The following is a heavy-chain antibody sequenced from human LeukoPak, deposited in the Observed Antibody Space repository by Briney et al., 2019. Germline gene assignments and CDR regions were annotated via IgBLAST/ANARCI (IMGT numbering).Heavy chain of an antibody. Sequence: PGGSLRHSRSASGFTFSSFAMTWVRQAPGKGLEWVASISGSGVSTYHADSVKGRFTISRDNSRNTLYLQMNSLRADDTAVYYCARELEGSGFDPWGQGTLLTVS. V-gene: IGHV3-23*01. D-gene: IGHD6-19*01. CDR2: ISGSGVST. J-gene: IGHJ5*02. CDR3: ARELEGSGFDP. CDR1: GFTFSSFA.